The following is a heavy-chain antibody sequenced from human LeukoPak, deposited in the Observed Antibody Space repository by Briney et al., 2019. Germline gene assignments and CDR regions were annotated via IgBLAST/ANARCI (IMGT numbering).Heavy chain of an antibody. J-gene: IGHJ4*02. CDR1: GFTFSSYS. CDR3: ARSSGYYPAFVY. V-gene: IGHV3-21*01. Sequence: GGSLRLSCAASGFTFSSYSMNWVRQAPGKGLEWVSSISSSSSYIYYADSVKGRFTISRDNAKNSLYLQMNSLRAEDTAVYYCARSSGYYPAFVYWGQGTLVTVSS. D-gene: IGHD3-22*01. CDR2: ISSSSSYI.